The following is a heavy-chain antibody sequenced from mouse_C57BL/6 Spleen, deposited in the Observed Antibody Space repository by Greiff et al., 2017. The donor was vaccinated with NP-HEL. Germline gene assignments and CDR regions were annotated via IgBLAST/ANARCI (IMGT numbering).Heavy chain of an antibody. V-gene: IGHV1-55*01. CDR3: ARGPIYYGDYVGAMDD. CDR1: GYTFTSYW. CDR2: IYPGSGST. Sequence: QVQLQQPGAELVKPGASVKMSCKASGYTFTSYWITWVKQRPGQGLEWIGDIYPGSGSTNYNEKFKSKATLTVDTSSSTAYMQLSSLTSEDSAVYYCARGPIYYGDYVGAMDDWGQGTSVTVAS. J-gene: IGHJ4*01. D-gene: IGHD2-13*01.